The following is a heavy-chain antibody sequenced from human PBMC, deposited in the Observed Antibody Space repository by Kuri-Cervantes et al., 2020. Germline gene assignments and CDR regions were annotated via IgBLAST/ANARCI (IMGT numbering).Heavy chain of an antibody. D-gene: IGHD6-19*01. CDR1: GFTFSSYS. CDR3: ARGHSSGWYAGSNYGLDV. J-gene: IGHJ6*02. Sequence: GESLKISCAASGFTFSSYSMNWVRQAPGKGLEWVSYISTGSGTIYYADSVRGRFTISRDDAKNSLNLQMNSLRDEDTAVYYCARGHSSGWYAGSNYGLDVWGQGTTVTVSS. CDR2: ISTGSGTI. V-gene: IGHV3-48*02.